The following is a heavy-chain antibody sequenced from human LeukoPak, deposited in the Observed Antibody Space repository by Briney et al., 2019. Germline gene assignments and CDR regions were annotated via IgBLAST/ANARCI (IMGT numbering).Heavy chain of an antibody. CDR2: INSDGSST. CDR1: GFTFSSYW. J-gene: IGHJ4*02. V-gene: IGHV3-74*01. CDR3: ARIGGYYDSSGYYDYFDY. D-gene: IGHD3-22*01. Sequence: GGSLRLSCAASGFTFSSYWMHWVRQAPGKGLVWVSRINSDGSSTSYADSVKGRFTISRDNAKSTLYLQMNSLRAEDTAVYYCARIGGYYDSSGYYDYFDYWGQGTLVTVSS.